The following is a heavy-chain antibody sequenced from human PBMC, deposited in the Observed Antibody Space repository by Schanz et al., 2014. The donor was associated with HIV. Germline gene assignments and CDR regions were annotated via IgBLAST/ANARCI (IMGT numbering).Heavy chain of an antibody. J-gene: IGHJ4*02. CDR3: AKPEYDSRGNSQSHFDY. D-gene: IGHD3-22*01. CDR2: ISYDGRNK. Sequence: VQLVESGGGLVQPGGPLRLSCAASGSTFSSYWMHWVRQAPGKGLEWLAVISYDGRNKKFANSVKGRFTISRDNSKNTVYLQMTTLRIDDTAVYYCAKPEYDSRGNSQSHFDYWGQGTLVTVSS. CDR1: GSTFSSYW. V-gene: IGHV3-30*18.